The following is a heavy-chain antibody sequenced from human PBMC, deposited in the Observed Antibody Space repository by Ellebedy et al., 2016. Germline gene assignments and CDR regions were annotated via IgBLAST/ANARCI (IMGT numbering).Heavy chain of an antibody. CDR3: ARGYDFWSGYYSDGPDY. Sequence: GGSLRLXCAASGFTFSDYYMSWIRQAPGKGLEWVSYISSSGSTIYYADSVKGRFTISRDNAKNSLYLQMNSLRAEDTAVYYCARGYDFWSGYYSDGPDYWGQGTLVTVSS. D-gene: IGHD3-3*01. CDR1: GFTFSDYY. J-gene: IGHJ4*02. CDR2: ISSSGSTI. V-gene: IGHV3-11*01.